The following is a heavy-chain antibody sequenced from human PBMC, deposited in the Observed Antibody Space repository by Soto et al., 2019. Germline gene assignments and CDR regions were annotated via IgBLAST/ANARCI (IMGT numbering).Heavy chain of an antibody. V-gene: IGHV4-39*01. D-gene: IGHD5-18*01. CDR3: ESIQPNHAFDI. Sequence: QLQLQESGPGLVKPSETLSLTCTVSVGSISSSSSYWGWIRQPPGKGLEWIGSIYYSGSTYYNPSLKSRVTISVDTSKNQFSLKLSSVTAADTAVYYCESIQPNHAFDIWGQGTMVTVSS. CDR1: VGSISSSSSY. J-gene: IGHJ3*02. CDR2: IYYSGST.